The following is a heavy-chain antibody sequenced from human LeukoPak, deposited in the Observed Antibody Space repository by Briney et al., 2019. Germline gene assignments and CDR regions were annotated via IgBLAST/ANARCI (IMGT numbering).Heavy chain of an antibody. CDR2: IRYDGSNK. J-gene: IGHJ5*02. Sequence: PGGSLRLSCAASGSTFSSYGMHWVRQAPGKGLEWVAFIRYDGSNKYYADSVKGRFTISRDNSKNTLYLQMNSLRAEDTAVYYCAKGFGPYGSGSYYNNWFDPWGQGTLVTVSS. CDR1: GSTFSSYG. D-gene: IGHD3-10*01. V-gene: IGHV3-30*02. CDR3: AKGFGPYGSGSYYNNWFDP.